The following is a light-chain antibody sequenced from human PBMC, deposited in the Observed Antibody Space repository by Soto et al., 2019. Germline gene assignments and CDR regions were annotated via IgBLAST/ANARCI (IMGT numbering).Light chain of an antibody. J-gene: IGLJ2*01. CDR3: SSYTSTSTVV. Sequence: QSALTQPASVSGSPGQSITISCTGTSRDVGGYNFVSWYQQHPGKAPKLMFYDVTNRPSGISNRFSGSKSGNTASLTISGLQAEDEAVYYCSSYTSTSTVVFGGGTQLTV. CDR1: SRDVGGYNF. CDR2: DVT. V-gene: IGLV2-14*01.